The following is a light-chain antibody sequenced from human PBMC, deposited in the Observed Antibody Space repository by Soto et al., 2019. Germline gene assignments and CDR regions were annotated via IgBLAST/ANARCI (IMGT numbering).Light chain of an antibody. V-gene: IGKV3-11*01. J-gene: IGKJ3*01. Sequence: EVVLTQSPATLSLSPGERATLSCRASQSISSYLAWYQQKPDQAPRLLIYDASNRATGIPARFSGSGSGTDFTLTISGLEPEDFAVYYCHQRSTWPFTFGPWTKVDI. CDR3: HQRSTWPFT. CDR1: QSISSY. CDR2: DAS.